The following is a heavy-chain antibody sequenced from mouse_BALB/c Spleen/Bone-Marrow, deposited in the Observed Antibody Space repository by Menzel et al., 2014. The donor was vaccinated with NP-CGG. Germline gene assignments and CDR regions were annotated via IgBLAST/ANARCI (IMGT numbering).Heavy chain of an antibody. CDR3: ARGPEYAMDY. CDR1: GYSFTGYI. V-gene: IGHV1-25*01. CDR2: INPYNGGT. J-gene: IGHJ4*01. Sequence: EVKLVESGPELVKPGASMKISCKASGYSFTGYIMSWAKQSHGKNLEWIGLINPYNGGTSYNQKFKGKATLTVDKSSSTAYMELLSLTSEDSAVYYCARGPEYAMDYWGQGTSVTVSS.